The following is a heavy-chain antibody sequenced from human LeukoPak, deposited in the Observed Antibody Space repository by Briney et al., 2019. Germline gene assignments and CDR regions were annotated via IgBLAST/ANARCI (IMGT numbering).Heavy chain of an antibody. CDR2: INPKSGGT. J-gene: IGHJ5*02. CDR3: ARAYEYGWFDP. Sequence: ASVKVSCKASGYTFISYGFSWVRQAPGQGLEWMGWINPKSGGTNYAQKFQGRVTMTRDTSINTGNMELNWLRSDDTAVYYCARAYEYGWFDPWGQGTLVTVSS. D-gene: IGHD3-16*01. V-gene: IGHV1-2*02. CDR1: GYTFISYG.